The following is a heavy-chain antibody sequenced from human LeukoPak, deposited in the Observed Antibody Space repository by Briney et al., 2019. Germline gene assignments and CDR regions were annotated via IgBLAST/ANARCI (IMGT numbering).Heavy chain of an antibody. CDR2: ISGSGDST. Sequence: PGGSLRLSCAASGFTFSSYAMGWVRQAPGKGLEWVSPISGSGDSTYYADSVKGRFTISRDNSKNTLYLQMNSLRAEDTAVYYCATLPCSGGSCYPLTYYYMDVWGKGTAVTVSS. V-gene: IGHV3-23*01. CDR3: ATLPCSGGSCYPLTYYYMDV. J-gene: IGHJ6*03. D-gene: IGHD2-15*01. CDR1: GFTFSSYA.